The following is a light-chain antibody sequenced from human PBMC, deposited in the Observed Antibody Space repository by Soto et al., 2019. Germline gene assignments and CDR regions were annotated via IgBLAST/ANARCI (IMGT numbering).Light chain of an antibody. V-gene: IGKV1-13*02. J-gene: IGKJ4*01. CDR2: DAS. CDR3: QQFNSYPHLT. Sequence: AIQLTQSPSSLSASVGDRVTITCRASQGISSALAWYQQKPGKAPKLLIYDASSLESGVPSRFSGSGSGTDFTLTISSLQPEDFATYDCQQFNSYPHLTFGGGTKVESK. CDR1: QGISSA.